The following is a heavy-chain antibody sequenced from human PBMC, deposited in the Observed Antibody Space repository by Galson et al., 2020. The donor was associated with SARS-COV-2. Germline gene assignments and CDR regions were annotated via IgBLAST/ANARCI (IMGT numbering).Heavy chain of an antibody. CDR2: IYHSGST. J-gene: IGHJ4*02. Sequence: SETLSLTCTVSGYSIGSGYYWGWIRQPPGKGLEWIGSIYHSGSTYYNPSLKSRVTISVDTSKNQFSLKLSSVTAADTAVYYCARDLGQGGRDYWGQGTLVTVSS. CDR1: GYSIGSGYY. D-gene: IGHD3-16*01. V-gene: IGHV4-38-2*02. CDR3: ARDLGQGGRDY.